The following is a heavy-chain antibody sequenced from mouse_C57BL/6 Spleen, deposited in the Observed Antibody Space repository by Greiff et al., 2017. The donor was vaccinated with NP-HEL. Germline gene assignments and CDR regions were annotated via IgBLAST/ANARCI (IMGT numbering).Heavy chain of an antibody. CDR1: GYTFTSYW. V-gene: IGHV1-69*01. CDR3: ARRTHGPYFDY. CDR2: IDPSDSYT. Sequence: VKLQQPGAELVMPGASVKLSCKASGYTFTSYWMHWVKQRPGQGLEWIGEIDPSDSYTNYNQKFKGKSTLTVDKSSSTAYMQLSSLTSEDSAVYYCARRTHGPYFDYWGQGTTLTVSS. J-gene: IGHJ2*01.